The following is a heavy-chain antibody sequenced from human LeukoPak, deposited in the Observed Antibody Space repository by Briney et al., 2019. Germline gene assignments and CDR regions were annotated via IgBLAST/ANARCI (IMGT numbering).Heavy chain of an antibody. CDR2: IIPIFGTA. CDR1: GYTFTSNY. V-gene: IGHV1-69*13. Sequence: SVKVSCKASGYTFTSNYIHWVRQAPGQGLEWMGGIIPIFGTANYAQKFQGRVTITADESTSTAYMELSSLRSEDTAVYYCATYCSSSSCRGLAYYYYGMGVWGQGTTVTVSS. J-gene: IGHJ6*02. CDR3: ATYCSSSSCRGLAYYYYGMGV. D-gene: IGHD2-2*01.